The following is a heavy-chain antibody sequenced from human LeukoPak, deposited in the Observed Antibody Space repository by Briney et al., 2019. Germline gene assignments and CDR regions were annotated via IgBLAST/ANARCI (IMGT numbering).Heavy chain of an antibody. CDR1: GFTVSSNY. CDR3: AKDPGY. V-gene: IGHV3-23*01. Sequence: GGSLRLSCAASGFTVSSNYMSWVRQAPGKGLEWVSVISGSGGSTYYADSVKGRFTISRDNSKNTLYLQMNSLRDEDTAVYYCAKDPGYWGQGTLVTVSS. CDR2: ISGSGGST. J-gene: IGHJ4*02.